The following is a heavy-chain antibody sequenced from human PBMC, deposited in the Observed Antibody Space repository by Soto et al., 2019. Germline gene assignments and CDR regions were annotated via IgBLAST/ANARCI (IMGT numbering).Heavy chain of an antibody. J-gene: IGHJ4*02. CDR1: GGTFSSYA. Sequence: SVKVSCKASGGTFSSYAISWVRQAPGQGLEWMGGIIPIFGTANYAQKFQGRVTITADESTSTAYMEVSSPRSEDTAVYYCARGLSGFLEWFFDSWGQGTLFTVSS. CDR2: IIPIFGTA. CDR3: ARGLSGFLEWFFDS. D-gene: IGHD3-3*01. V-gene: IGHV1-69*13.